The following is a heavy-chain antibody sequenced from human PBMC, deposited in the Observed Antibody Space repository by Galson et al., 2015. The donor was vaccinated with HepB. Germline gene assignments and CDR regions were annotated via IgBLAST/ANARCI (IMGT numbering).Heavy chain of an antibody. CDR2: ISGSGGST. Sequence: SLRLSCAASGFTFSSYAMSWVRQAPGKGLEWVSAISGSGGSTYYADSVKGRFTISRDNSKNTLYLQMNSLRAEDTAVYYCAKAPYSGYDFDYWGQGTLVTVSS. CDR1: GFTFSSYA. V-gene: IGHV3-23*01. D-gene: IGHD5-12*01. J-gene: IGHJ4*02. CDR3: AKAPYSGYDFDY.